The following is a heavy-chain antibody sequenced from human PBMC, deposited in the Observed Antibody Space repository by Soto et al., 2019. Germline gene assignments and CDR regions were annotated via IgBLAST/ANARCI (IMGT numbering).Heavy chain of an antibody. CDR3: AKFVPCQSDTCYSRPLDY. Sequence: QVQLLQSGAEVKKPGPSVKVSCRASGYTFATSGIGWVRQAPGHGLEWMGWITAYNCNTNYAQNGQGRMTMTTDTSTGTAYMEMRGLRSDDTGVYYCAKFVPCQSDTCYSRPLDYWGQGTLVTVSS. CDR1: GYTFATSG. V-gene: IGHV1-18*01. J-gene: IGHJ4*02. D-gene: IGHD2-15*01. CDR2: ITAYNCNT.